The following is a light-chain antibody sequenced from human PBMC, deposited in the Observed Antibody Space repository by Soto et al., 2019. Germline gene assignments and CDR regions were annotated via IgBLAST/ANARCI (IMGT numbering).Light chain of an antibody. V-gene: IGKV3-20*01. CDR1: QSVSSSY. J-gene: IGKJ2*01. CDR2: GAS. Sequence: EMVMTQSPATLSVSPGERATLSCRASQSVSSSYLAWYQQKPGQAPRLLIYGASSRATGIPDRFSGSGSGTDFTLTISRLEPEDFAVYYCQQYGSSQARHTFGQGTKLEIK. CDR3: QQYGSSQARHT.